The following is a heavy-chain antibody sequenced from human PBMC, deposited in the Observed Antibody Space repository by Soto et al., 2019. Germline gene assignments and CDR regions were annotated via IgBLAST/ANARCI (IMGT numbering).Heavy chain of an antibody. CDR1: GFTFRRYA. Sequence: DVQLLESGGGLVQPGGSLRLSCAASGFTFRRYAMSWVRQAPGKGLEWVSGISGSGVSTHYADSVKGRFTVSRDNSKNPRFLQMNSLRAEDTAVYNCAKEPVGPDWYFDLWGRGTLVTVSS. CDR2: ISGSGVST. V-gene: IGHV3-23*01. J-gene: IGHJ2*01. CDR3: AKEPVGPDWYFDL.